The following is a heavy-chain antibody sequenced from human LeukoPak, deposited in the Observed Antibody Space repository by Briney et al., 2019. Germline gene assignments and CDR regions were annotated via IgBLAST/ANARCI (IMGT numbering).Heavy chain of an antibody. CDR3: ARGLYYDSSGYYYNY. D-gene: IGHD3-22*01. V-gene: IGHV3-30-3*01. J-gene: IGHJ4*02. CDR2: ISYDGSNK. CDR1: GFTFSSYA. Sequence: GGSLRLSCAASGFTFSSYAMHWVRQAPGKGLEWVAVISYDGSNKYYADSVKGRFTISRDNSKNTLYLQMNSLRAEDTAVYYCARGLYYDSSGYYYNYWGQGTLVTVSS.